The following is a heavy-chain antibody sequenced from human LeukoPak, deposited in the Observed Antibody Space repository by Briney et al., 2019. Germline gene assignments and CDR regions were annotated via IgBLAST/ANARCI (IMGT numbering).Heavy chain of an antibody. J-gene: IGHJ4*02. Sequence: PGGSLRLSCAASGFTFSSYAMSWVRQAPGKGLEWVSVIYSGGSTYYADSVKGRFTISRDNSKNTLYLQMNSLRAEDTAVYYCARDGRLGYYDILTGYYTWGQGTLVTVSS. CDR3: ARDGRLGYYDILTGYYT. CDR1: GFTFSSYA. D-gene: IGHD3-9*01. V-gene: IGHV3-66*01. CDR2: IYSGGST.